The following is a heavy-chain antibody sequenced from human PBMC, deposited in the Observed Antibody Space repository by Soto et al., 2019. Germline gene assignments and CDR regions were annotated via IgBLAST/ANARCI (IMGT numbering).Heavy chain of an antibody. CDR1: GYTFTNNV. Sequence: ASVKVSCKASGYTFTNNVIHWLRQPPGQTLEWMGWIHTAKGNTKYSQKFEARVTLTRDTAASTAYMELNSLRSDDTAVYYYARDPIWTYTWNYARLNYLDPWGQGTLVTVSS. V-gene: IGHV1-3*04. D-gene: IGHD1-7*01. CDR3: ARDPIWTYTWNYARLNYLDP. J-gene: IGHJ5*02. CDR2: IHTAKGNT.